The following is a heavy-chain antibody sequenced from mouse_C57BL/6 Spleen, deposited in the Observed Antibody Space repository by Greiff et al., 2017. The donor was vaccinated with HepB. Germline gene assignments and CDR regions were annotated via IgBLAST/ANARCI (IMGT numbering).Heavy chain of an antibody. CDR3: ARASTVVRPWFAY. Sequence: QVQLQQSGPELVKPGASVKISCKASGYAFSSSWMNWVKQRPGKGLEWIGRIYPGDGDTNYNGKFKGKATLTADKSSSTAYMQLSSLTSEDSAVYFCARASTVVRPWFAYWGQGTLVTVSA. D-gene: IGHD1-1*01. CDR2: IYPGDGDT. J-gene: IGHJ3*01. V-gene: IGHV1-82*01. CDR1: GYAFSSSW.